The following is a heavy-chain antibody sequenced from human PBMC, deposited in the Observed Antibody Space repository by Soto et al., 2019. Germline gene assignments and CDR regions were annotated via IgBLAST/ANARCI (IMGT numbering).Heavy chain of an antibody. J-gene: IGHJ5*02. Sequence: ASVKVSCKASGYTFTNYGIGWVRQAPGQGLEWMGWINTYNGNTNHAQKLQGRVTMTTDTSTGTAYMELRSLRSDDTAVYYCARGVGSGTYYNQYNWFDPWGQGTLVTVSS. V-gene: IGHV1-18*01. CDR3: ARGVGSGTYYNQYNWFDP. CDR1: GYTFTNYG. D-gene: IGHD3-10*01. CDR2: INTYNGNT.